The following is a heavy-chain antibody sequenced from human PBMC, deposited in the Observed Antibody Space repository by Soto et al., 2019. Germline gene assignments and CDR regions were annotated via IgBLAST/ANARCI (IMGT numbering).Heavy chain of an antibody. Sequence: SETLSLTCTVSGGSITSYKWSWIRQSPGKGLEWIAYMYSSGSSDYNPSLKGRVTISMDTSKNQYSLKLNSATAADTAVHYCAREWSAFDYWGQGILVTVSS. CDR1: GGSITSYK. CDR3: AREWSAFDY. CDR2: MYSSGSS. D-gene: IGHD2-15*01. J-gene: IGHJ4*02. V-gene: IGHV4-59*01.